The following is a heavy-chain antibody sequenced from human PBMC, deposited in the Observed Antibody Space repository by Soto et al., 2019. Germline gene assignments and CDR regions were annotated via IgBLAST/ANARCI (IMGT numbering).Heavy chain of an antibody. V-gene: IGHV3-33*01. CDR2: ILNDGSNR. CDR3: XXXXEYSGNGMDV. CDR1: GFTFSNYG. J-gene: IGHJ6*02. D-gene: IGHD3-10*01. Sequence: QVQLVESGGGVVQPGRSLRLSCAASGFTFSNYGMHWVRQAPGKGLEWVAVILNDGSNRYHAXXVKDRFTISRDNSKXXXXXXXXXXXXXXXXXXXXXXXXEYSGNGMDVWGQGTTVTVS.